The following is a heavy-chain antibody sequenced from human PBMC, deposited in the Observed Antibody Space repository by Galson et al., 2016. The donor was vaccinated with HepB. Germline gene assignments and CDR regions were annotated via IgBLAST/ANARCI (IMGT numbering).Heavy chain of an antibody. Sequence: CAISGDSVSSNSAAWNWIRQSPSRGLEWLGRTFYRSKWYNDYAVSVKSRISINPDTSKNRFSLQLDSVTPEDTAVYYCARAQTTMITWATYYYGLDVWGQGTMVSVSS. J-gene: IGHJ6*02. D-gene: IGHD3-16*01. CDR2: TFYRSKWYN. V-gene: IGHV6-1*01. CDR3: ARAQTTMITWATYYYGLDV. CDR1: GDSVSSNSAA.